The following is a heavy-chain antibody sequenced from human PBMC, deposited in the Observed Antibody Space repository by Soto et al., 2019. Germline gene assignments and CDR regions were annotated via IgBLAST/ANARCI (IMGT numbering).Heavy chain of an antibody. CDR1: GYTFTSYA. CDR3: ARDQYSSSWYGYFQH. CDR2: INAGNGNT. D-gene: IGHD6-13*01. J-gene: IGHJ1*01. Sequence: ASVKVSCKASGYTFTSYAMHWVRQAPGQRLEWMGWINAGNGNTKYSQKFQGRVTITRDTSASTAYMELSSLRSEDTAVYYCARDQYSSSWYGYFQHWGQGTLVTVSS. V-gene: IGHV1-3*01.